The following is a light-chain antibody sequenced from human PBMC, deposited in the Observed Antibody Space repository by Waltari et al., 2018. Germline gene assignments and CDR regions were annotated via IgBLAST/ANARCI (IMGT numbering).Light chain of an antibody. Sequence: ETVMTQSPDSLSVSPGEAAILSCRASQNVSSKLAWYQQKPGQAPRLLIFGASTRATGIPARFSGSGSGTEFTLTISSLQSEDFAVYYCQQYNNWPPITFGQGTRLEIK. CDR2: GAS. CDR1: QNVSSK. J-gene: IGKJ5*01. V-gene: IGKV3-15*01. CDR3: QQYNNWPPIT.